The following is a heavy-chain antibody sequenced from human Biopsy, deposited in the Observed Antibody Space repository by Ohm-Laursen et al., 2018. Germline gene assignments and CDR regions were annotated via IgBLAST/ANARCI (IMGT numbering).Heavy chain of an antibody. CDR2: IYYTGHT. J-gene: IGHJ3*01. V-gene: IGHV4-59*01. Sequence: TLSLTCTVSGGSIKSYYWNWIRQSPGKGLEWIGFIYYTGHTNYNPSLKSRATISVDTSKNQFSLKVISVTAADTAVFFCARLYRLDDYWNDDPPDAFDVRGQGTMVTVSS. D-gene: IGHD3-3*01. CDR1: GGSIKSYY. CDR3: ARLYRLDDYWNDDPPDAFDV.